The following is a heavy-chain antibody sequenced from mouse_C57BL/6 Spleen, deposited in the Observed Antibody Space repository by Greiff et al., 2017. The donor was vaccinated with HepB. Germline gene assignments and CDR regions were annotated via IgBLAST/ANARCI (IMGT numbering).Heavy chain of an antibody. J-gene: IGHJ3*01. CDR3: ARKELRGFAY. CDR1: GYTFTSYW. V-gene: IGHV1-69*01. D-gene: IGHD3-3*01. Sequence: QVHVKQPGAELVMPGASVKLSCKASGYTFTSYWMHWVKQRPGQGLEWIGEIDPSDSYTNYNQKFKGKSTLTVDKSSSTAYMQLSSLTSEDSAVYYCARKELRGFAYWGQGTLVTVSA. CDR2: IDPSDSYT.